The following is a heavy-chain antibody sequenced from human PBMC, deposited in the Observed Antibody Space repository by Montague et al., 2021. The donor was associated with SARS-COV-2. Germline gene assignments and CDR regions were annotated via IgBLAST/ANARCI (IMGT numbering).Heavy chain of an antibody. CDR2: MDHSGNT. V-gene: IGHV4-34*01. J-gene: IGHJ6*02. Sequence: SETLSLTCTVSGGSFSPYYWAWIRKSPGKGLERIGNMDHSGNTNYYPSPKSRVPISVDTSSSQFSLYLTSVSAADAAAYYRASDQTVSEWIWYGMDVWGPGTTVTVSS. CDR1: GGSFSPYY. CDR3: ASDQTVSEWIWYGMDV. D-gene: IGHD3-3*01.